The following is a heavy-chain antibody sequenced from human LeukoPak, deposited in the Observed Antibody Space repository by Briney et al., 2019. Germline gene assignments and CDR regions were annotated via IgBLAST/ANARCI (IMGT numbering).Heavy chain of an antibody. CDR2: VSAYADNT. CDR3: ARDCIGCHGFDY. J-gene: IGHJ4*02. D-gene: IGHD2-15*01. CDR1: GYTFTGYY. V-gene: IGHV1-18*04. Sequence: ASVKVSCKASGYTFTGYYMHWVRQAPGQGLEWMGWVSAYADNTNYVQKNQGRVTMTTDTSASTAYMELRSLRSDDTAVYYCARDCIGCHGFDYWGQGTLVTVSS.